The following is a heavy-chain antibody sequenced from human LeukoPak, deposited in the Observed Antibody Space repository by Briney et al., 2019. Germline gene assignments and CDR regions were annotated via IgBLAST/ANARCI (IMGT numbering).Heavy chain of an antibody. Sequence: ASVKVSCKASGYTFTSYGISWVRQAPGQGLEWMGWISAYNGNTNYAQKLQGRVTMTTDTSTSTAYMELRSLRSDDTAVYYCARGVGRNAIFGDGSLDYWGQGTLVTVSS. CDR1: GYTFTSYG. CDR2: ISAYNGNT. V-gene: IGHV1-18*01. J-gene: IGHJ4*02. CDR3: ARGVGRNAIFGDGSLDY. D-gene: IGHD3-3*01.